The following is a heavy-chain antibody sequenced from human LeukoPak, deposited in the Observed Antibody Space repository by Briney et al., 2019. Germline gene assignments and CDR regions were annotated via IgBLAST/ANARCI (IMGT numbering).Heavy chain of an antibody. V-gene: IGHV3-7*01. J-gene: IGHJ6*03. CDR2: IKQDGSEK. CDR3: ARDPASITYYYYMDV. D-gene: IGHD6-6*01. Sequence: GGSLRLSCAASGFTFSSYWMSWVRQAPGKGLEWVANIKQDGSEKYYVDSVKGRFTISRDNARNSLYLQMNSLRAEDTAVYYCARDPASITYYYYMDVWGKGTTVTVSS. CDR1: GFTFSSYW.